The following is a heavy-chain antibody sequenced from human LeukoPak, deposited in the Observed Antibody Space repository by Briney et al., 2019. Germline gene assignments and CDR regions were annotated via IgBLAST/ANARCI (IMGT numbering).Heavy chain of an antibody. Sequence: GGSLRLSCVAYGVTLSNYAMSWARQAPGKGLEWVSGISSSGSGGNTYYADSVKGRFTISRDSSRNTLFLHMNTLRAEDTAIYYCAKDRTVEASYWYFDLWGRGTLVTVSS. D-gene: IGHD4-23*01. CDR2: ISSSGSGGNT. V-gene: IGHV3-23*01. CDR3: AKDRTVEASYWYFDL. CDR1: GVTLSNYA. J-gene: IGHJ2*01.